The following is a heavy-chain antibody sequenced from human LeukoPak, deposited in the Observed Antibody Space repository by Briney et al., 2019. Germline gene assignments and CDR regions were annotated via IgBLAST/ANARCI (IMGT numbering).Heavy chain of an antibody. D-gene: IGHD2-21*02. Sequence: ASVKVSCKASGGTFSSYAISWVRQAPGQGLEWMGWINPNSGGTNYAQKFQGRVTMTRDTSISTAYMELSRLRSDDTAVYYCARGPADCPLTYWGQGTLVTVSS. J-gene: IGHJ4*02. V-gene: IGHV1-2*02. CDR2: INPNSGGT. CDR1: GGTFSSYA. CDR3: ARGPADCPLTY.